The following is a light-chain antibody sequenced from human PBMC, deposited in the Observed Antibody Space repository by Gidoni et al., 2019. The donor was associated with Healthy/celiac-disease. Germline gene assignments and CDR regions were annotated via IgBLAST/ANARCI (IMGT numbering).Light chain of an antibody. CDR1: QSISSY. Sequence: DIQMTQSPSSLSASVGDRVTITCRASQSISSYLNWYQQKPVKATKLLIYAASSLQSGVPSRFSGSGSGTDFTLTISSLQPEEFATYYCQQSYSTLKTFGQGTKVEIK. V-gene: IGKV1-39*01. CDR3: QQSYSTLKT. J-gene: IGKJ1*01. CDR2: AAS.